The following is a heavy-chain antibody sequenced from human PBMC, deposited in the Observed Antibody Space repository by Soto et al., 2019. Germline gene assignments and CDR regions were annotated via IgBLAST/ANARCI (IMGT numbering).Heavy chain of an antibody. CDR3: ARDYEIMFNGWFAP. J-gene: IGHJ5*02. D-gene: IGHD3-16*01. CDR1: GFTFSSYS. V-gene: IGHV3-21*01. Sequence: PGGSLRLFCAASGFTFSSYSMNWVRQAPGKGLEWVSSISSSSSYIYYAGSVKGRFTISRDNAKNSLYLQMNSLRAEDTAVYYCARDYEIMFNGWFAPWGKGTLVTVSA. CDR2: ISSSSSYI.